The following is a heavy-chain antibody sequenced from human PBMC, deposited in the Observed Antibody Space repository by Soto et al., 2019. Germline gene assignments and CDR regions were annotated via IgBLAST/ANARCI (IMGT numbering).Heavy chain of an antibody. CDR3: AKKPQGIKIFVADEGEDYYGMDV. CDR1: GFTFSSYS. J-gene: IGHJ6*02. D-gene: IGHD3-3*01. V-gene: IGHV3-21*01. Sequence: GGSLRLSCAASGFTFSSYSMNWVRQAPGKGLEWVSSISSSSSYIYYADSVKGRFTISRDNAKNSLYLQMNSLRAEDTAVYYCAKKPQGIKIFVADEGEDYYGMDVWGQGTTVTVSS. CDR2: ISSSSSYI.